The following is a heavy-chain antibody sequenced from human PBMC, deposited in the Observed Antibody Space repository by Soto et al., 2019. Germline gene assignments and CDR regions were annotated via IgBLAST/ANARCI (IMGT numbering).Heavy chain of an antibody. J-gene: IGHJ4*02. V-gene: IGHV3-21*06. CDR1: GFTFNNYN. D-gene: IGHD3-16*01. CDR2: ISSSSSYI. Sequence: EVQLVESGGGLVMPGGSLRLSCAASGFTFNNYNMNWVRQPPGKGLEWVSSISSSSSYIYYADSVKGRVTISRDSGKNFLYLQMTVLRTEDTAEYYCVRGGYDYVGGNDFWGQGTLVTVSS. CDR3: VRGGYDYVGGNDF.